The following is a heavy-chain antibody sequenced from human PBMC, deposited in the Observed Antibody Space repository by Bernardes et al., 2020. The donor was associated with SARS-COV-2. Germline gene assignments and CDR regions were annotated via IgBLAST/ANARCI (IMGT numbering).Heavy chain of an antibody. Sequence: GGSLRLSCAASGFTFSDYSMMWFRQAPGRGLEWLSYISSSVVQYYADSVKGRFTISRDNARNSLFLQMNSLRAEDTAMYYCAKSSETFYYYGMDVWGQGTTVIVSS. J-gene: IGHJ6*02. V-gene: IGHV3-48*01. CDR1: GFTFSDYS. CDR3: AKSSETFYYYGMDV. CDR2: ISSSVVQ.